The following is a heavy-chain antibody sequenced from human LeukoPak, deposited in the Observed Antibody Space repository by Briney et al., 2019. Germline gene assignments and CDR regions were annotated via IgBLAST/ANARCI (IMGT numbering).Heavy chain of an antibody. CDR1: GFTFSSYA. CDR2: ISYDGSSK. CDR3: ASSIAAAGTCDY. Sequence: GRSLRLSCAASGFTFSSYAMHWVRQAPGKGLEWVAVISYDGSSKYYADSVKGRFTISRDNSKNTLYLRMNSLRAEDTAVYYCASSIAAAGTCDYWGQGTLVTVSS. D-gene: IGHD6-13*01. J-gene: IGHJ4*02. V-gene: IGHV3-30-3*01.